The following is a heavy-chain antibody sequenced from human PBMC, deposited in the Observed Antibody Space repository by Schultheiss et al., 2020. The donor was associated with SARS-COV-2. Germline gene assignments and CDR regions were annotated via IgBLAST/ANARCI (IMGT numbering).Heavy chain of an antibody. D-gene: IGHD5-18*01. Sequence: GGSLRLSCAASGFAFNYYGMHWVRQTPGKGLEWVSVISKDGTNEYYADSVKGRFSISRDDSKNTLYLQMNSLRAEDTAVYYCAKDRGYSYGYFSATLGEAKAFDYWGQGTLVTVSS. CDR1: GFAFNYYG. CDR2: ISKDGTNE. V-gene: IGHV3-30*18. J-gene: IGHJ4*02. CDR3: AKDRGYSYGYFSATLGEAKAFDY.